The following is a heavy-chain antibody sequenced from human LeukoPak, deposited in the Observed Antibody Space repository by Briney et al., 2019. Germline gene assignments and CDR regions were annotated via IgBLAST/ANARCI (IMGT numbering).Heavy chain of an antibody. J-gene: IGHJ4*02. Sequence: PGGSLRLSCAASGFTVSSNYMSWVRQAPGKGLEWVSVVYSGGGTYYADSVKGRFTISRDNSKNTLYLQMNSLRAEDTAVYYCAREMTTVLGQFDYWGQGTLVTASS. CDR1: GFTVSSNY. CDR3: AREMTTVLGQFDY. D-gene: IGHD4/OR15-4a*01. CDR2: VYSGGGT. V-gene: IGHV3-66*01.